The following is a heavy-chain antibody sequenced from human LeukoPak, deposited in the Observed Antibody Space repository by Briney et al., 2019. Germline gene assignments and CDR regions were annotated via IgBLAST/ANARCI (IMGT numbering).Heavy chain of an antibody. CDR1: GFTFSSYA. V-gene: IGHV3-64D*06. CDR2: ISSNGGST. CDR3: SGGSRRRFDY. D-gene: IGHD2-15*01. Sequence: GRSLRLSCSASGFTFSSYAMHWVRQAPGKGLEYISAISSNGGSTYYADSVKGRFTISRDNSKNTLYLQMSSLRAEDTAVYYCSGGSRRRFDYWGQGTLVTVSS. J-gene: IGHJ4*02.